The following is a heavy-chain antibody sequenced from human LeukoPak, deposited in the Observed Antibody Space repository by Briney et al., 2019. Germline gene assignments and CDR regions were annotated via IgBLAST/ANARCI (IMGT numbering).Heavy chain of an antibody. CDR1: GFTFSTYA. CDR3: AKGVTVTDNIDY. V-gene: IGHV3-23*01. CDR2: IVGSGGTK. J-gene: IGHJ4*02. Sequence: GGSLRLSCAASGFTFSTYAMTWVRQAPGKGLEWISAIVGSGGTKYYADSVKGRFTISRDNSKNTLYLQMNSLRAEDTAVYYCAKGVTVTDNIDYWGQGTLVTVSS. D-gene: IGHD4-17*01.